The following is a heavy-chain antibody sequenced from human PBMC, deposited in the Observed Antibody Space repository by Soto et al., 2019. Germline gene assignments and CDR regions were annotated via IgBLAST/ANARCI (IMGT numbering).Heavy chain of an antibody. CDR3: ARSRPQGGMDV. D-gene: IGHD2-2*01. V-gene: IGHV1-46*01. CDR1: GYTFATDY. J-gene: IGHJ6*02. CDR2: INPSGDTT. Sequence: ASVKVSCKASGYTFATDYMHWVRQAPGQGLEWMGIINPSGDTTGYAQKFQGRVTMTRDTSTRTVYTEVSSLRSEDTAVYYCARSRPQGGMDVWGQGTTVTVSS.